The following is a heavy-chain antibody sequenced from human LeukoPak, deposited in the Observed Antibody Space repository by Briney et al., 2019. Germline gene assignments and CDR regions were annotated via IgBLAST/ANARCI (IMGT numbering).Heavy chain of an antibody. D-gene: IGHD3/OR15-3a*01. CDR1: GFTFSSYS. Sequence: GGSLRLSRAASGFTFSSYSMNWVRQAPGKGLEWVSSISSSSSYIYYADSVKGRFTISKDNAKNSLYLQMNSLRAEDTAVYYCARVHWTDGAFDIWGQGTMVTVSS. J-gene: IGHJ3*02. V-gene: IGHV3-21*01. CDR2: ISSSSSYI. CDR3: ARVHWTDGAFDI.